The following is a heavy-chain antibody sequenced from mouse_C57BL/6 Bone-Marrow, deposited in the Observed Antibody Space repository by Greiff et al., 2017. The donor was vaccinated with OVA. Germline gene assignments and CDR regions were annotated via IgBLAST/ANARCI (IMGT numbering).Heavy chain of an antibody. D-gene: IGHD1-1*01. CDR1: GYTFTSYG. CDR2: IYPRSGNT. J-gene: IGHJ3*01. V-gene: IGHV1-81*01. CDR3: ARRGYYGFAY. Sequence: QVQLQQSGAELARPGASVKLSCKASGYTFTSYGISWVKQRTGQGLGWIGEIYPRSGNTYYNEKFKGKATLTADKSSSTAYMELRSLTSEDSAVYFCARRGYYGFAYWGQGTLVTVSA.